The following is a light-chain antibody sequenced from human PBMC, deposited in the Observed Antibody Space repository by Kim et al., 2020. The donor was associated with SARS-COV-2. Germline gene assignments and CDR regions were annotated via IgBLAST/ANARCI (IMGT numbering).Light chain of an antibody. CDR1: KLGVKY. Sequence: SQEQTAVCTCSGDKLGVKYVCWYQQQPGQSPVLVIYQDTKRPSGIPERFSGSTSGNTATLTISGTQAMDEADYYCQAWDSSTHVVFGGGTQLTVL. J-gene: IGLJ2*01. CDR3: QAWDSSTHVV. V-gene: IGLV3-1*01. CDR2: QDT.